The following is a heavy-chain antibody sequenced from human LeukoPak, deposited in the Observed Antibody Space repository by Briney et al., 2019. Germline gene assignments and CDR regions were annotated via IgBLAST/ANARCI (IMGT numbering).Heavy chain of an antibody. J-gene: IGHJ5*02. D-gene: IGHD3-10*01. V-gene: IGHV1-2*02. Sequence: ASVKVSCKASGYTFTGYYMHWVRQAPGQGLEWMGWINPKSGGTNYAQKFQGRVTMTRDTSISTAYMELSRLRSDDTAVYYCARGSEAILGFGETRIEFDPWGQGTLVTVSS. CDR1: GYTFTGYY. CDR2: INPKSGGT. CDR3: ARGSEAILGFGETRIEFDP.